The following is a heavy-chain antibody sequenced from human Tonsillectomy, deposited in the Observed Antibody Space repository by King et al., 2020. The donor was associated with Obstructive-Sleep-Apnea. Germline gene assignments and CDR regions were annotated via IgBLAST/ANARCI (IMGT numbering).Heavy chain of an antibody. J-gene: IGHJ4*02. CDR2: ISWYSCSI. D-gene: IGHD4-17*01. Sequence: VQLVESGGGVVQPGRSLRLSCVASGFAFYDYAMHWVRQAPGKGLEWVSGISWYSCSIAYADSVKGRFTISRDNTKNSLYLQINSLTTADTCLYYCVKDDDYGGSLDYWGQGTLVTVSS. CDR1: GFAFYDYA. CDR3: VKDDDYGGSLDY. V-gene: IGHV3-9*01.